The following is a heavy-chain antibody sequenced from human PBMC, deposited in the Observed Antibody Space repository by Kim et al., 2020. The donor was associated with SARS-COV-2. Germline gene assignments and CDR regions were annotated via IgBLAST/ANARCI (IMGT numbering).Heavy chain of an antibody. J-gene: IGHJ6*02. V-gene: IGHV3-23*01. CDR3: AKLKNTSRYSAIDV. Sequence: GGSLRLSCAASGFTFSTYAMSWVRQAPGKGLEWVSCMSANGGTTYYADSVKGRVNISGDETQNTLYLQVNSLRGEDTAVYYCAKLKNTSRYSAIDVWGQG. CDR2: MSANGGTT. D-gene: IGHD2-2*02. CDR1: GFTFSTYA.